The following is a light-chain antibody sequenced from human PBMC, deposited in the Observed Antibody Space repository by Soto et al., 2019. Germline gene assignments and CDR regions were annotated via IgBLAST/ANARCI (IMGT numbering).Light chain of an antibody. CDR1: QSVYNK. V-gene: IGKV3-15*01. CDR3: QQRHMWPIT. Sequence: EIVMTQSPATLSVSPGERATLSCRASQSVYNKLAWYQQKPGQAPRLLIYGASTRATGIPARFSGSGSGTEFTLTISSLQSEDFAVYYCQQRHMWPITFGQGTRLEIK. J-gene: IGKJ5*01. CDR2: GAS.